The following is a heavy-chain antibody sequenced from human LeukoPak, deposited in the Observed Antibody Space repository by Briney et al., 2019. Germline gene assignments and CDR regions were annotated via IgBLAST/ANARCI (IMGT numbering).Heavy chain of an antibody. CDR2: INPSGGST. CDR1: GYTFTSYY. Sequence: ASVKVSCTASGYTFTSYYMHWVRQAPGQGLEWMGIINPSGGSTSYAQKFQGRVTMTRDTSTSTVYMELSSLRSEDTAVYYCAREEGVWGETNWFDPWGQGTLVTVSS. V-gene: IGHV1-46*01. D-gene: IGHD3-16*01. CDR3: AREEGVWGETNWFDP. J-gene: IGHJ5*02.